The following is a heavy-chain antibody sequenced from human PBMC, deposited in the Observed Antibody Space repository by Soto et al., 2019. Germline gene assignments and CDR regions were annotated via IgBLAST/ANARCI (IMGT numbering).Heavy chain of an antibody. CDR3: ASLVGAKSSIAARPRDY. CDR1: GGSFSGYY. V-gene: IGHV4-34*01. D-gene: IGHD6-6*01. J-gene: IGHJ4*02. CDR2: INHSGST. Sequence: SETLSLTCAVYGGSFSGYYWSWIRQPPGKGLEWIGEINHSGSTNYNPSLKSRVTISVDTSKNQFSLKLSSVTAADTAVYYCASLVGAKSSIAARPRDYWGQGTLVTVSS.